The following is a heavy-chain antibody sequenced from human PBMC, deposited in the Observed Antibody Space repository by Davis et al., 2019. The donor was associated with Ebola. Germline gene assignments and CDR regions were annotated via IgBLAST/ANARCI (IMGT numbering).Heavy chain of an antibody. J-gene: IGHJ6*03. Sequence: GSLRLSCAASGFTFSSFAMSCVRQAPGKGLEWVSAISGSIGSTYYVDSVKGRFTISRDNSKNTMYLQTNSLRAEDTAVYYCAKGGTTWYSIDVWGKGTTVTVSS. V-gene: IGHV3-23*01. D-gene: IGHD6-13*01. CDR3: AKGGTTWYSIDV. CDR2: ISGSIGST. CDR1: GFTFSSFA.